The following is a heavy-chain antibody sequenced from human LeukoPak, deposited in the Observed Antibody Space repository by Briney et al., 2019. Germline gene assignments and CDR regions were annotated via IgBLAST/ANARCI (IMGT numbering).Heavy chain of an antibody. CDR3: AREGGYSYGNIDY. CDR1: GGSISSSSYY. J-gene: IGHJ4*02. D-gene: IGHD5-18*01. V-gene: IGHV4-61*01. CDR2: IYYSGST. Sequence: PSETLSLTCTVSGGSISSSSYYWSWIRQPPGKGLEWIGYIYYSGSTNYNPSLKSRVTISVDTSKNQFSLKLSSVTAADTAVYYRAREGGYSYGNIDYWGQGTLVTVSS.